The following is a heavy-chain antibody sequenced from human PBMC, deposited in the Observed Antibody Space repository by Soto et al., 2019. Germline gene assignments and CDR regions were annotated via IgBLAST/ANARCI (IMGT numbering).Heavy chain of an antibody. Sequence: GAPVKVSCKASGYTFTDYFIHWVRQAPGQGFEWMGWINPNSRGTNYAPKFQGRVTMTRDTSNSTAYMELRGLRSDDTAVYYCARVTLKAGNWFDPWGQGTLVTVSS. CDR3: ARVTLKAGNWFDP. CDR2: INPNSRGT. J-gene: IGHJ5*02. V-gene: IGHV1-2*02. CDR1: GYTFTDYF.